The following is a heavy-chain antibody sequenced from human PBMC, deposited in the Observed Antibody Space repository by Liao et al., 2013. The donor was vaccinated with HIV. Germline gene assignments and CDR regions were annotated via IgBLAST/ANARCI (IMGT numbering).Heavy chain of an antibody. CDR3: ARDRGLWFGYNNWFDP. CDR1: GGSISSYY. D-gene: IGHD3-10*01. J-gene: IGHJ5*02. CDR2: IYYSGST. V-gene: IGHV4-59*01. Sequence: QVQLQESGPGLVKPSETLSLTCTVSGGSISSYYWSWIRQPPGKGLEWIGYIYYSGSTNYNPSLKSRVTISVDTSKNQFSLKLSSVTAADTAVYYCARDRGLWFGYNNWFDPWGQGTLVTVSS.